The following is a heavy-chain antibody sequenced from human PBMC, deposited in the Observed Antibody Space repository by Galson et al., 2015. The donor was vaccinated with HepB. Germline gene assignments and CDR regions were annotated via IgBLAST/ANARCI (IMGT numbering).Heavy chain of an antibody. Sequence: SVKVSCKASGYTFTSSGISWVRQAPGQGLEWTGWISTYSGNTNYAQKLLDRVTMTTDTSTTTAYMELRSLRSDDTAVYYCVRDKDHAFDIWGQGTMVAVSS. CDR3: VRDKDHAFDI. V-gene: IGHV1-18*01. J-gene: IGHJ3*02. CDR1: GYTFTSSG. CDR2: ISTYSGNT.